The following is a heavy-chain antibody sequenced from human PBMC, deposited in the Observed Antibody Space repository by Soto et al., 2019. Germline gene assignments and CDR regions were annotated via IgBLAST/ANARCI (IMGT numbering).Heavy chain of an antibody. CDR1: GGSFNTYG. CDR3: ARDGVDVTRTMVRHGALDI. D-gene: IGHD3-10*01. V-gene: IGHV1-69*01. CDR2: FLPVFTTA. J-gene: IGHJ3*02. Sequence: QVQLVQSWAEVKKPGSSVKVSCKASGGSFNTYGISWVRQAPGQGLEWMGGFLPVFTTAKYAQKFQGRVSITADESTYTAYIELRSLRSEDTAVYFWARDGVDVTRTMVRHGALDIWGPGTVVTVAS.